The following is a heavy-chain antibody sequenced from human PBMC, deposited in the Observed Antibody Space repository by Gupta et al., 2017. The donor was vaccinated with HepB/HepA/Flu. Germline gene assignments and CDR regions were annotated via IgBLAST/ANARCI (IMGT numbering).Heavy chain of an antibody. J-gene: IGHJ4*02. Sequence: EVQLLESGGGLVQPGGSLRLSCAGSGFTFSSYAMSWVRQAPGKGLEWVSSITNSDSKTYYADSVKGWFTISRDNSKNTLYLQMNSLTAEDTAVYYCAKDLLSNGGEFDGGGQGTLVTVSS. CDR2: ITNSDSKT. CDR1: GFTFSSYA. V-gene: IGHV3-23*01. CDR3: AKDLLSNGGEFDG. D-gene: IGHD7-27*01.